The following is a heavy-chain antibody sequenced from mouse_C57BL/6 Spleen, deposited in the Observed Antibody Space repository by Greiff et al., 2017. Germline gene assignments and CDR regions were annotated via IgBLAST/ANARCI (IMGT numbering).Heavy chain of an antibody. Sequence: DVKLVESEGGLVQPGSSMKLSCTASGFTFSDYYMAWVRQVPEKGLEWVANINYDGSSTYYLDSLKSRFIISRDNAKNILYLQMSSLKSEDTATYYCARVYDYDGDGYAMDYWGQGTSVTVSS. V-gene: IGHV5-16*01. D-gene: IGHD2-4*01. J-gene: IGHJ4*01. CDR1: GFTFSDYY. CDR2: INYDGSST. CDR3: ARVYDYDGDGYAMDY.